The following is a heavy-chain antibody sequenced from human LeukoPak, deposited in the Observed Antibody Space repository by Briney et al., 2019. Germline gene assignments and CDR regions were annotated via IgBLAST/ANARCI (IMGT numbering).Heavy chain of an antibody. V-gene: IGHV3-7*03. Sequence: GGSLRLSCAASGFTFSSFWMSWVRQAPGKGLEWVASTKQDGSEKCYVDSVKGRFTISRDNAKNSLYLQMNSLRVEDTAVYYCVRAMDYWGQGTLVTVSS. CDR3: VRAMDY. J-gene: IGHJ4*02. CDR2: TKQDGSEK. CDR1: GFTFSSFW.